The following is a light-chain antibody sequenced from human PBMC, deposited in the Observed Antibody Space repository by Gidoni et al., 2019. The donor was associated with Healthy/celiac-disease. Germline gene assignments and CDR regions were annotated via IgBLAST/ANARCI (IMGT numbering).Light chain of an antibody. J-gene: IGKJ3*01. V-gene: IGKV1-27*01. CDR1: PGIINY. CDR2: AAS. CDR3: QKYNSAPPSR. Sequence: DIQMTESLSTLSASVGDRVNITCRASPGIINYLAWYQHKPWKVPKLLIYAASTLQSGVPSLFSGSGSGTYFTLTISILQPEDVATYYCQKYNSAPPSRFGPGTKVDIK.